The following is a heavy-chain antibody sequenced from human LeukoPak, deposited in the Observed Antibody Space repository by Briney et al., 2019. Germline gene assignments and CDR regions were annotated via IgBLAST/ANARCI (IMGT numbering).Heavy chain of an antibody. V-gene: IGHV4-61*02. CDR3: ARGSSYYMDV. Sequence: PSETLSLTCTVSGGSISSGSYFWSWIRQPAGKGLEWIGRIYTNGIPNYSPSLKSQITISLDTSKNQFSLKMNSVTAADTALYYCARGSSYYMDVWGKGTAVTVSS. D-gene: IGHD3-10*01. J-gene: IGHJ6*03. CDR1: GGSISSGSYF. CDR2: IYTNGIP.